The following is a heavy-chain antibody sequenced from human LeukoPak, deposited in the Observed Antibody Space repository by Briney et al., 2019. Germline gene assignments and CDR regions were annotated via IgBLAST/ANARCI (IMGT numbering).Heavy chain of an antibody. CDR1: GGSISSGDYY. J-gene: IGHJ5*02. CDR3: ARAWVGELGGWFDP. V-gene: IGHV4-30-4*01. CDR2: IYYSGST. Sequence: SETLSLTCTVSGGSISSGDYYWSWIRQPPGKGLEWIGYIYYSGSTYYNPSLKSRVTISVDTSKNQFSLKLSSVTAADTAEYYCARAWVGELGGWFDPWGQGTLVTVSS. D-gene: IGHD3-10*01.